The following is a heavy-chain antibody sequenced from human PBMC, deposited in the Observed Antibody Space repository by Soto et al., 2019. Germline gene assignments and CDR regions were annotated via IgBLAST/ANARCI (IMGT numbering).Heavy chain of an antibody. D-gene: IGHD3-22*01. Sequence: GESLKISCKGSGYRFTSYWISWVRQMPGKGLEWMGRIDPSDSYTNYSPSFQGHVTISADKSISTAYMQWSSLKASDTAMYYCTIDSSGRLDPWGQGTLVTVSS. J-gene: IGHJ5*02. CDR1: GYRFTSYW. CDR2: IDPSDSYT. V-gene: IGHV5-10-1*01. CDR3: TIDSSGRLDP.